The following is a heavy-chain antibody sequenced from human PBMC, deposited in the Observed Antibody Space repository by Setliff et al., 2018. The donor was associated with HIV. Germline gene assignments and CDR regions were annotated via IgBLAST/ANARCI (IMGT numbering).Heavy chain of an antibody. J-gene: IGHJ3*02. V-gene: IGHV3-7*01. CDR2: IKQDGSEK. Sequence: GGSLRLSCAASGFTFSLHWMSWVRQAPGKGLEWVSNIKQDGSEKSYVGSVKGRFTISRDNAKNSLYLQMNSLRAEDTAVYYCARRAYYDNTGPNAFDIWGQGTMVTVSS. CDR3: ARRAYYDNTGPNAFDI. D-gene: IGHD3-22*01. CDR1: GFTFSLHW.